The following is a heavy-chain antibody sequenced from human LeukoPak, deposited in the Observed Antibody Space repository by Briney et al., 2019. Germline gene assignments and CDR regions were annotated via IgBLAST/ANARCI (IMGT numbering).Heavy chain of an antibody. Sequence: GGSLRLSCAASGFTFSSYWMHWVRQAPGKGLVWVSRINSDGSSTSYADSVKGRFTISRDNAKNTLYLQMNSLRAEDTAVYYCARPPGDSSGYYYYYYYMDVWGKGTTVTVSS. V-gene: IGHV3-74*01. J-gene: IGHJ6*03. D-gene: IGHD3-22*01. CDR3: ARPPGDSSGYYYYYYYMDV. CDR2: INSDGSST. CDR1: GFTFSSYW.